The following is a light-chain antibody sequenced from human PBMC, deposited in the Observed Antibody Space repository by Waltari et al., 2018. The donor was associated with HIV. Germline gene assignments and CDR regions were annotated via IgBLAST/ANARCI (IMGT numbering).Light chain of an antibody. CDR1: QSVSTK. J-gene: IGKJ1*01. CDR2: DAS. V-gene: IGKV3-15*01. CDR3: QQYSTWPPWT. Sequence: EIVLTQSPATLSVFPGDRATLSFRASQSVSTKLAWYRQKPGQSPRLLIYDASTRATGIPARFTLTISSLQSEDFALYFCQQYSTWPPWTFGQGTQLEIK.